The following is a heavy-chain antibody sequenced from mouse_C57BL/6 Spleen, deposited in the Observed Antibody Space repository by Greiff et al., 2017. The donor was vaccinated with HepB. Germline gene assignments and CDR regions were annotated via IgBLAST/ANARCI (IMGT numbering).Heavy chain of an antibody. V-gene: IGHV1-59*01. CDR1: GYTFTSYW. CDR3: ALITTVVATEYFDY. Sequence: QVQLQQPGAELVRPGTSVKLSCKASGYTFTSYWMHWVKQRPGQGLEWIGVIDPSDSYTNYNQKFKGKATLTVDTSSSTAYMQLSILTSEDSAVYYCALITTVVATEYFDYWGQGTTLTVSS. J-gene: IGHJ2*01. D-gene: IGHD1-1*01. CDR2: IDPSDSYT.